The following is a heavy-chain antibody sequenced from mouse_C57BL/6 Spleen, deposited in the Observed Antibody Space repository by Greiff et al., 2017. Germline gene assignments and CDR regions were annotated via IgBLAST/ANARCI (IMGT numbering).Heavy chain of an antibody. D-gene: IGHD5-1-1*01. Sequence: QVQLQQSGAELVRPGASVTLSCKASGYTFTDYELHWVQQTPVHGLEWIGAIDPETGGTAYNQKFKGKAILTADKSSSTAYMELRSLTSEDSAVYYCTRENNYSEGYYAMDYWGQGTSVTVSS. CDR3: TRENNYSEGYYAMDY. CDR1: GYTFTDYE. CDR2: IDPETGGT. J-gene: IGHJ4*01. V-gene: IGHV1-15*01.